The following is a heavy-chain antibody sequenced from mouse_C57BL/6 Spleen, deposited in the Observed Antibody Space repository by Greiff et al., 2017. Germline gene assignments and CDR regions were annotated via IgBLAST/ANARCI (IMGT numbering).Heavy chain of an antibody. CDR3: TRGYGYDDAMDY. V-gene: IGHV5-9-1*02. D-gene: IGHD2-2*01. CDR2: ISSGGDYI. CDR1: GFTFSSYA. J-gene: IGHJ4*01. Sequence: VQLVESGEGLVKPGGSLKLSCAASGFTFSSYAMSWVRQTPEKRLEWVAYISSGGDYIYYADTVKGRFTISRDNARNTLYLQMSSLKSEDTAMYYCTRGYGYDDAMDYWGQGTSVTVSS.